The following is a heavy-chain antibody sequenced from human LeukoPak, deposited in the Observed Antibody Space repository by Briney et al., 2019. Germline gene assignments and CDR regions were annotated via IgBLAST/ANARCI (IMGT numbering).Heavy chain of an antibody. V-gene: IGHV3-64D*06. Sequence: PGGSLRLSCLVSGFIFSNYAMYWVRQAPGKGLEYVSVIISNGGSTYYADSVKGRFTISRDNSKSTLYLQMTSLRAEDTAVYYCVKIYNYDSSGPFDYWGQGTPVTVSS. CDR2: IISNGGST. J-gene: IGHJ4*02. CDR1: GFIFSNYA. D-gene: IGHD3-22*01. CDR3: VKIYNYDSSGPFDY.